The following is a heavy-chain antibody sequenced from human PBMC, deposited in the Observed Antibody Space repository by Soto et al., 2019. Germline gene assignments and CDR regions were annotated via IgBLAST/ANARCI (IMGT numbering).Heavy chain of an antibody. CDR1: GFTFSSYA. V-gene: IGHV3-30*04. D-gene: IGHD2-15*01. CDR2: ISNDGRGK. J-gene: IGHJ4*02. Sequence: QVQLVESGGGVVQPGRSLRLSCAASGFTFSSYAIHWVRQAPGKGLEWVAIISNDGRGKSYADSVKGRFSISRDNSENTLYLQMNSLRSDDTAVYYCARDQCFGGGRGCYYIDFWGQGTLVTVSS. CDR3: ARDQCFGGGRGCYYIDF.